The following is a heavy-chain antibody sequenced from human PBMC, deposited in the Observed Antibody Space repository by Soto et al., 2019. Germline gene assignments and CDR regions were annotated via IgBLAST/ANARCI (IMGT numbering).Heavy chain of an antibody. Sequence: SETLSLTCAVSGGSISSSNWWSWVRQPPGKGLEWIGEIYHSGSTNYNPSLKSRVTISVDKSKNQFSLKLSSVTAADTAVYCCARFQSSAGIMVSCYYFGMDVWGQGTTVTGSS. J-gene: IGHJ6*02. CDR3: ARFQSSAGIMVSCYYFGMDV. D-gene: IGHD6-13*01. CDR2: IYHSGST. V-gene: IGHV4-4*01. CDR1: GGSISSSNW.